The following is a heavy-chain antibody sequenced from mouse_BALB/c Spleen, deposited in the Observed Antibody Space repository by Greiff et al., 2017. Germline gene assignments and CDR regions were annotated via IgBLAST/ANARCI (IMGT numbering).Heavy chain of an antibody. V-gene: IGHV1-9*01. Sequence: QVQLQQSGAELMKPGASVKISCKATGYTFSSYWIEWVKQRPGHGLEWIGEILPGSGSTNYNEKFKGKATFTADTSSNTAYMQLSSLTSEDSAVYYCAREGITTARYYFDYWGQGTTLTVSS. CDR1: GYTFSSYW. J-gene: IGHJ2*01. CDR3: AREGITTARYYFDY. D-gene: IGHD1-2*01. CDR2: ILPGSGST.